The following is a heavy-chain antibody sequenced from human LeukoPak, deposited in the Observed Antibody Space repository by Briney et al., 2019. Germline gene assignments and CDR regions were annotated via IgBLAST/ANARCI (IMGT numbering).Heavy chain of an antibody. Sequence: GGSLRLSCAASGFTFSSYGMSWVRQAPGKGLEWVSAIGGRGGSAYYADSVKGRFTISRDNSKNTLYLRMNSLRAEDTAVYYCAKQGRDWLRDYYYYMDVWGKGTTVTISS. CDR2: IGGRGGSA. D-gene: IGHD3-9*01. CDR3: AKQGRDWLRDYYYYMDV. V-gene: IGHV3-23*01. J-gene: IGHJ6*03. CDR1: GFTFSSYG.